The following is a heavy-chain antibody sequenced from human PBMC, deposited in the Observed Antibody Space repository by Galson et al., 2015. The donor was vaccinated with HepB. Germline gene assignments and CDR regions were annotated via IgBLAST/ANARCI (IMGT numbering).Heavy chain of an antibody. CDR2: TYYRSKWYN. D-gene: IGHD3-10*01. J-gene: IGHJ5*02. V-gene: IGHV6-1*01. CDR1: GDSVSSNSAA. Sequence: CAISGDSVSSNSAAWNWIRQSPSRGLEWLGRTYYRSKWYNDYAVSVKSRIAINPDTSKNQFSLQLNSVTPEDTAVYYCARDQGGLWFGETWFDPWGQGTLVTVSS. CDR3: ARDQGGLWFGETWFDP.